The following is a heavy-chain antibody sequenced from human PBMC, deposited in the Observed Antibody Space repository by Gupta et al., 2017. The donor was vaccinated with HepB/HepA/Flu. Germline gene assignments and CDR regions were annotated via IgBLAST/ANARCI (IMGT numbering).Heavy chain of an antibody. CDR3: ARGAYDFWVPMGPFDI. CDR1: GASFSGYY. J-gene: IGHJ3*02. D-gene: IGHD3-3*01. V-gene: IGHV4-34*01. Sequence: QVQLQQWGARRWKPAETLSLTCAVYGASFSGYYWSWIRQPPGKGLEWIGEINNSGSTNYNPSLKSRVTISVDTTKNQFSLKLCSVTAAATAVYYCARGAYDFWVPMGPFDICGQGTMVTVSS. CDR2: INNSGST.